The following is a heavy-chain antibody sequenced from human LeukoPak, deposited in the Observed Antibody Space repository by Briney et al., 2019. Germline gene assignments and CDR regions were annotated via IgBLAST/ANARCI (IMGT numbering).Heavy chain of an antibody. CDR2: IKYDGDEK. CDR1: GFIFSTYW. V-gene: IGHV3-7*01. J-gene: IGHJ4*02. CDR3: VRESFSRGDFN. D-gene: IGHD7-27*01. Sequence: PGGSLRLSCAASGFIFSTYWMTWVRQAPVKGLEWVATIKYDGDEKFYVDSVTGRFTISRDNAKNSLYLQMNSLTAEDTAVYYCVRESFSRGDFNWGQGTLVSVSS.